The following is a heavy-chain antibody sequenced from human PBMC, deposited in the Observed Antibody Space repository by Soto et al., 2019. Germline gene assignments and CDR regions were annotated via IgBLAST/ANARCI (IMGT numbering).Heavy chain of an antibody. CDR2: ISFSSNTI. J-gene: IGHJ3*02. V-gene: IGHV3-48*02. D-gene: IGHD3-22*01. CDR3: AKTRYDTSGYAFDI. CDR1: GFSISNYS. Sequence: GGSLRLSCAASGFSISNYSMNWVRQAPGKGLEWISYISFSSNTIFYADSVKGRFTISRDNAKNSLYLQMNSLRDEDTAIYYCAKTRYDTSGYAFDIWDQGTMVTVSS.